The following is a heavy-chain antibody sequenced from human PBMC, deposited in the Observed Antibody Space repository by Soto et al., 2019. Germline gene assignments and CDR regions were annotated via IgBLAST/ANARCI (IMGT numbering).Heavy chain of an antibody. D-gene: IGHD2-15*01. J-gene: IGHJ1*01. CDR3: ARSTDDPLGYCGGGSCSYYFQH. CDR2: ISSSSSYI. V-gene: IGHV3-21*01. Sequence: EVQLVESGGGLVKTGGSLRLSCAASGFTFSSYSMNWVRQAPGKGLEWVSSISSSSSYIYYADSVQGRFTISRDNAKNALYLPMNSLRAEDTAVYYCARSTDDPLGYCGGGSCSYYFQHWGHGTLVTVSS. CDR1: GFTFSSYS.